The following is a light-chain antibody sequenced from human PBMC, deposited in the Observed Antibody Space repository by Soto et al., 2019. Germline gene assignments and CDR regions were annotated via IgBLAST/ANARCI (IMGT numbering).Light chain of an antibody. V-gene: IGLV2-14*01. CDR3: TSYASGSSHVV. CDR1: SRDIGGYDY. Sequence: QSALTQPASVSGSPGQSITLACTGTSRDIGGYDYVSWYQRHTGKAPKLIIYDVNNRPSGVSIRFSGSKSGNTASLTISGLQAEDEADYYCTSYASGSSHVVFGGGTKLTVL. J-gene: IGLJ2*01. CDR2: DVN.